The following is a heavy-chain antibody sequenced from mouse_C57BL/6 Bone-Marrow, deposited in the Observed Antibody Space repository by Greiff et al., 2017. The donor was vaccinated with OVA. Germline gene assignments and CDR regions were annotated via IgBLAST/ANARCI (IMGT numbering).Heavy chain of an antibody. D-gene: IGHD2-5*01. Sequence: EVKLVESGGGLVKPGGSLKLSCAASGFTFSSYAMSWVRQTPEKRLEWVATISDGGSYTYYPDNVKGRFTISRDNAKNNLYLQMSHLKSEDTAMYYCSRDRYYSNYFYAMDYWGQGTSVTVSS. CDR3: SRDRYYSNYFYAMDY. CDR1: GFTFSSYA. V-gene: IGHV5-4*01. CDR2: ISDGGSYT. J-gene: IGHJ4*01.